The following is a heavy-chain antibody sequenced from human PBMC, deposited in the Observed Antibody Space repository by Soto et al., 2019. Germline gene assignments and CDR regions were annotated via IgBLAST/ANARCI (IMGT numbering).Heavy chain of an antibody. CDR3: ARGVNWVGATTGSSYYYYGMDV. CDR1: RYTFTSYY. V-gene: IGHV1-8*01. Sequence: SAKPSCKAARYTFTSYYINWVRQATGQGLEWMGWMNPNSGNTGYAQKFQGRVTMTRNTSISTAYMELSSLRSEDTAVYYCARGVNWVGATTGSSYYYYGMDVWGQGTTVTVSS. D-gene: IGHD1-26*01. CDR2: MNPNSGNT. J-gene: IGHJ6*01.